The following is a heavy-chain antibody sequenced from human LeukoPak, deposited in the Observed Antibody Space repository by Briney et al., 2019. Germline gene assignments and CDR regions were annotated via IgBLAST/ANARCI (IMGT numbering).Heavy chain of an antibody. CDR1: GFTFSSYE. Sequence: GGSLRLSCAASGFTFSSYEMNWVRQAPGKGLEWLSYISRSGNTIYYADSVKGRFTISRDNAKKSLYLQMNSLRAEDTSVYYCARQSPELDYWGQGTLVTVSS. D-gene: IGHD1-14*01. V-gene: IGHV3-48*03. J-gene: IGHJ4*02. CDR2: ISRSGNTI. CDR3: ARQSPELDY.